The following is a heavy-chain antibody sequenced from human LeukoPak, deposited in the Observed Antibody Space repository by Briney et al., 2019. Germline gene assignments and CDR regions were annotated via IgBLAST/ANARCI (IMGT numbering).Heavy chain of an antibody. CDR2: IYTSGST. Sequence: SETLSLTCSVSGGSISSYYWSWIRQPAGKGLEWIGRIYTSGSTNYNPSLKSRVTISVDTSKNQFSLKLSSVTAADTAVYYCARGTYYYDSSGYYYSYYYYYMDVWGKGTTVTVSS. CDR3: ARGTYYYDSSGYYYSYYYYYMDV. D-gene: IGHD3-22*01. CDR1: GGSISSYY. V-gene: IGHV4-4*07. J-gene: IGHJ6*03.